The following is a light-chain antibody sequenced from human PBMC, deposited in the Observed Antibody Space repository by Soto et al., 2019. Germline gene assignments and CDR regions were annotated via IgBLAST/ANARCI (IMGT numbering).Light chain of an antibody. CDR3: QQYNSALWT. CDR2: AGS. CDR1: QVIDNY. J-gene: IGKJ1*01. V-gene: IGKV1-27*01. Sequence: DIQMTQSPSSLSASVGDRVTITCRASQVIDNYLAWYQQQPGKVPRLLIYAGSVLQAGVPPRFTGSGSGTDFTLTFSSLQPEDDATYFCQQYNSALWTFGQGIKVEIK.